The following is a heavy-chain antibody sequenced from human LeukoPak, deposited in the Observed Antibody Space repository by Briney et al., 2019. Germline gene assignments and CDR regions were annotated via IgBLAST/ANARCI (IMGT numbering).Heavy chain of an antibody. Sequence: GGSLRLSCAASGFTFSRYAMHWVRQAPGKGLEWVALISYDGSNKYYADSVKGRFTISRDNSKNTLYLQMNSLRPEDTAVYYCARESVLFDSSDIRRYYLDYWGQGTLVTVSS. CDR3: ARESVLFDSSDIRRYYLDY. CDR2: ISYDGSNK. CDR1: GFTFSRYA. J-gene: IGHJ4*02. D-gene: IGHD3-22*01. V-gene: IGHV3-30-3*01.